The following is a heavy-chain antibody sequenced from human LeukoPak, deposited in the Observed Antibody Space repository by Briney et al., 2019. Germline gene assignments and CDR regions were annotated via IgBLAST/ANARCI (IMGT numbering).Heavy chain of an antibody. Sequence: ASVKVSCKVSGYTLTELSMHWVRQAPGKGLEWMGGFDPEDGETIYAQKFQGRVTMTEDTSTDTAYMKLSSLRSEDTAVYYCATHYYDSSGYFHWFDPWGQGTLVTVSS. CDR1: GYTLTELS. CDR2: FDPEDGET. D-gene: IGHD3-22*01. J-gene: IGHJ5*02. CDR3: ATHYYDSSGYFHWFDP. V-gene: IGHV1-24*01.